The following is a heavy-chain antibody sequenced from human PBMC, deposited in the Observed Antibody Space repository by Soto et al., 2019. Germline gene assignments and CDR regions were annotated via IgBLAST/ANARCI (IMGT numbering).Heavy chain of an antibody. CDR2: IIPRFGTT. CDR1: GDSFTKYT. CDR3: ARGRGLYNSGRSQLDS. D-gene: IGHD1-1*01. Sequence: QVQVVQSGAEVKKPGSSVRVSCKASGDSFTKYTVNWVRQAPRQGLEWMGGIIPRFGTTNYAPTLQDRVTITADASMNTVYMELSSLRSDDTALYYCARGRGLYNSGRSQLDSWGQGMLVTVSS. V-gene: IGHV1-69*01. J-gene: IGHJ4*02.